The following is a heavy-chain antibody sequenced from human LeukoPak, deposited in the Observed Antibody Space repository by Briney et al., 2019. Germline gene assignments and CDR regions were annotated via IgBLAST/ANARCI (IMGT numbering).Heavy chain of an antibody. CDR2: INASGTT. D-gene: IGHD5-12*01. V-gene: IGHV4-4*07. J-gene: IGHJ5*01. CDR1: GGSISDYY. CDR3: TGGLAAAYDYNWFDS. Sequence: SETLSLTCSVSGGSISDYYWTWIRQPAGKGLEWIGRINASGTTRYNPSLKSRLAMSVDTSKNQFSLKLTSVTAADTAVYFCTGGLAAAYDYNWFDSWGQGTLVTVSS.